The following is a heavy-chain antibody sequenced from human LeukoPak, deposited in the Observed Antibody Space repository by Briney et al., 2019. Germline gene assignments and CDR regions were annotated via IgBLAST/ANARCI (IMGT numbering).Heavy chain of an antibody. CDR2: ISSSSSYI. CDR1: GFTFSSYS. J-gene: IGHJ5*02. Sequence: GGSLRLSCAASGFTFSSYSMNWVRQAPGKGLEWVSSISSSSSYIYYADSVKGRFTISRDNAKNSLYLQMNSLRAEDTAVYYCARGPPGIAVAGPQLVLEKLNWFDPWGQGTLVTVSS. CDR3: ARGPPGIAVAGPQLVLEKLNWFDP. D-gene: IGHD6-19*01. V-gene: IGHV3-21*01.